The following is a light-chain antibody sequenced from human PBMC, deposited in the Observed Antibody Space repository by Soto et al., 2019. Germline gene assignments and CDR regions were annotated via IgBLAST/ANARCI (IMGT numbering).Light chain of an antibody. J-gene: IGKJ5*01. CDR1: QSLSSNHLCWY. Sequence: EIVLTQSPGTLSLSPGARATLSCRASQSLSSNHLCWYLAWYQQNPVQTPRLLIYGTSSKATGIPDRFSGSSSGTDVTLTISRLEPEDFAVYYCQQYGSSHPITFGQGTRLEIK. CDR2: GTS. V-gene: IGKV3-20*01. CDR3: QQYGSSHPIT.